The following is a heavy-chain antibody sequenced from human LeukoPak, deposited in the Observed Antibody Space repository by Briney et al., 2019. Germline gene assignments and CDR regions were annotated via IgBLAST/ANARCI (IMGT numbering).Heavy chain of an antibody. CDR1: GFTFSSYG. V-gene: IGHV3-30*03. J-gene: IGHJ4*02. Sequence: PGRSLRLSCAASGFTFSSYGMHWVRQAPGKGLEWVAVISYDGSNKYYADSVKGRFTISRDNSKNTLYLQMNSLGVGDTGLYYCARAFASGIRRALWFGDLLRAQGTLVTVSS. CDR3: ARAFASGIRRALWFGDLL. D-gene: IGHD3-10*01. CDR2: ISYDGSNK.